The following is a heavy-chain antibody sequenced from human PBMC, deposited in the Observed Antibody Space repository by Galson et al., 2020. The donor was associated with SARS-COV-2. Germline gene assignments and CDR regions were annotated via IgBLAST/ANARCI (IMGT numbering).Heavy chain of an antibody. D-gene: IGHD3-22*01. CDR3: ARDRHYDSNGYYQLFDY. CDR1: GGTFSIFA. CDR2: IIPILGTA. Sequence: SVKVSCKDSGGTFSIFAISWVRQAPGQGLEWMGGIIPILGTADYAQKFQGRVTITADKSTSTAYMELSSLTSEDTAFYYCARDRHYDSNGYYQLFDYWGQGTLVTVSS. J-gene: IGHJ4*02. V-gene: IGHV1-69*06.